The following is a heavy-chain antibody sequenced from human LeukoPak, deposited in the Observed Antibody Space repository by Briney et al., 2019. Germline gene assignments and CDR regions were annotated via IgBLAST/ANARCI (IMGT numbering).Heavy chain of an antibody. D-gene: IGHD6-13*01. CDR3: ARPSLTIIAAAGSHFDY. Sequence: ASVKVSCKASGYTLTSYGISWVRQAPGQGLEWMGWISAYNGNTNYAQKFQGRVTMTRDTSISTAYMELSRLRSDDTAVYYCARPSLTIIAAAGSHFDYWGQGTLVTVSS. CDR1: GYTLTSYG. J-gene: IGHJ4*02. V-gene: IGHV1-18*01. CDR2: ISAYNGNT.